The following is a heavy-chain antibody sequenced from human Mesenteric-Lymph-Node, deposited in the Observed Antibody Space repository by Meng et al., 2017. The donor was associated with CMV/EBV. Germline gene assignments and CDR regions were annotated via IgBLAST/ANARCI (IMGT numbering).Heavy chain of an antibody. CDR3: ARNRITMVRGVTDDAFDI. J-gene: IGHJ3*02. Sequence: GGSLRLSCAVSGFTFSSYWMSWVRQAPGKGLEWVANIKQDGSEKYYVDSVKGRFTISRDNAKNSLYLQMNSLRAEDTAVYYCARNRITMVRGVTDDAFDIWGQGTMVTVSS. D-gene: IGHD3-10*01. CDR2: IKQDGSEK. V-gene: IGHV3-7*01. CDR1: GFTFSSYW.